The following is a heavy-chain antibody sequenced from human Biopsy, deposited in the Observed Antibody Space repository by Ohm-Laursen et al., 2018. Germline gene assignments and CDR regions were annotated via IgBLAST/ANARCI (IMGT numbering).Heavy chain of an antibody. Sequence: SETLSLTCCVSGGSISSDYWSWIRQTPGKGLEWIGYIYYSGSTNYNPSLKSRVTISVDTSKNQFSLRLNSVTAADTAVYYCARATNSTGWPYYYFYGMDVWGQGTTVTVS. CDR3: ARATNSTGWPYYYFYGMDV. J-gene: IGHJ6*02. CDR2: IYYSGST. V-gene: IGHV4-59*01. CDR1: GGSISSDY. D-gene: IGHD2/OR15-2a*01.